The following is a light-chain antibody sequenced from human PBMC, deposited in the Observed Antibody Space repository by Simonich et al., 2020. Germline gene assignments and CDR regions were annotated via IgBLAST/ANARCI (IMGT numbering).Light chain of an antibody. CDR3: QQSYSTPYT. CDR1: QRISSY. J-gene: IGKJ2*01. Sequence: DIVMTQSPDSLSASVGDRVTITCRASQRISSYLNWYQQKPGKAPKLLIYAASSLQSGVPSRFSGSGSGTDFTLTISSLQPEDFATYYCQQSYSTPYTFGQGTKLEIK. V-gene: IGKV1-39*01. CDR2: AAS.